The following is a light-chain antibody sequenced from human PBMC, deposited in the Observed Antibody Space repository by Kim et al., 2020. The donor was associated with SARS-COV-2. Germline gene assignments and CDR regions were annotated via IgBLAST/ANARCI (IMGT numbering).Light chain of an antibody. CDR2: DAS. J-gene: IGKJ4*02. V-gene: IGKV3-20*01. CDR1: QSVSSSF. CDR3: QQYGDLPLT. Sequence: YPGERATLSCRASQSVSSSFLAWYQQNPGQAPRLLIYDASSRASGIADRFSGRGSGTDFTLTISRLQPEDSAVYYCQQYGDLPLTFGGGTKVDIK.